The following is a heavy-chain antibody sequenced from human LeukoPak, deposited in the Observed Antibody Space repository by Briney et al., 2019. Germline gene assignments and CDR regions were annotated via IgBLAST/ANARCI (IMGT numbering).Heavy chain of an antibody. CDR2: ISANDGYA. J-gene: IGHJ4*02. D-gene: IGHD1-14*01. Sequence: ASVKVSCKTSGYTFTNYGITWVRQAPGQGLEWVGWISANDGYAKYAQKVQGRVTMTTDTPTSTAYMELRSLTSDDTAVYSCARAPPGLTLGPGDYWGQGTLVTVSA. V-gene: IGHV1-18*01. CDR1: GYTFTNYG. CDR3: ARAPPGLTLGPGDY.